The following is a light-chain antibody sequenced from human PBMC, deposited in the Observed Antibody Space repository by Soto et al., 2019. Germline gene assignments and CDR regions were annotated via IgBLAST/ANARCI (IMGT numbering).Light chain of an antibody. CDR2: DAS. CDR3: QQYDNLPLT. V-gene: IGKV1-33*01. CDR1: QDIKNY. J-gene: IGKJ4*01. Sequence: DIQMTQSPSSLSASVGDRGTITCQASQDIKNYLNWYQQKSGKAPKLLIYDASDLETGVPSRFSGSGSGTDFTFTINSLQPEDIATYYCQQYDNLPLTFGGGTKVDIK.